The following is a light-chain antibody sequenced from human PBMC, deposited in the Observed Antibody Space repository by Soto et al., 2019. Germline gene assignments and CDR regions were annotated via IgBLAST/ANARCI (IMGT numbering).Light chain of an antibody. CDR1: QSVTTNF. Sequence: EIVLMQSPGTLSLSPGERATLSCRASQSVTTNFLAWYQQKPGQAPRLLISDASSRATGIPARFSGSGSGTDFTLTISRLEPEDFAVYYCQQYGSSGTFGQGTKVDIK. CDR3: QQYGSSGT. V-gene: IGKV3-20*01. CDR2: DAS. J-gene: IGKJ1*01.